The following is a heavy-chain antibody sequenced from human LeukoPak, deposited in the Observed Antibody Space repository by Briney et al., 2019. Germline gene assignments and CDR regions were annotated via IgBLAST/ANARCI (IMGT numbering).Heavy chain of an antibody. CDR1: GLTSSNYW. V-gene: IGHV3-74*01. J-gene: IGHJ4*02. CDR3: TMPAAGGRFDF. D-gene: IGHD6-13*01. Sequence: PGGSLRLSCAASGLTSSNYWVHWVRQVPGKGLVWVSRINSEGTVTNYADSVKGRFTISSDNAQNTVYLQMNSLRTEDTAVYFCTMPAAGGRFDFWARELWSPSLQ. CDR2: INSEGTVT.